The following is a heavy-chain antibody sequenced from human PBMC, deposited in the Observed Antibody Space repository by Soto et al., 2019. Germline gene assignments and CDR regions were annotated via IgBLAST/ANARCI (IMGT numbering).Heavy chain of an antibody. CDR2: NYYSGST. CDR1: GGSVSRGSYY. CDR3: ARDSSSSWPPLYYYYGMDV. Sequence: PSETLSLTCTVSGGSVSRGSYYWGWTRQPPGTGLEWIDYNYYSGSTNYNPALKSRVTISVATSKNQFSLKLSSVTAADTAVYYCARDSSSSWPPLYYYYGMDVWGQGTTVTVSS. D-gene: IGHD6-13*01. V-gene: IGHV4-61*01. J-gene: IGHJ6*02.